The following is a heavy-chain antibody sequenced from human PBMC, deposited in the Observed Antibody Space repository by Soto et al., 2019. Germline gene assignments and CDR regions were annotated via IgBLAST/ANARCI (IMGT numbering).Heavy chain of an antibody. Sequence: GGSLRLSCAASGFTFSNAWMSWVRQAPGKGLEWVGRIKSKTDGGTTDYAAPVKGRFTITRDESKNTLYLQMNSLKTDDTAMYYFTTDPLYYDFWSGIDYWGQGTLVTVSS. J-gene: IGHJ4*02. D-gene: IGHD3-3*01. V-gene: IGHV3-15*01. CDR2: IKSKTDGGTT. CDR1: GFTFSNAW. CDR3: TTDPLYYDFWSGIDY.